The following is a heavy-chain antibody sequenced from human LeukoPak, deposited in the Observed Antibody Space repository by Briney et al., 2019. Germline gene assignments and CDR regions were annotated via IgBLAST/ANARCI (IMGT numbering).Heavy chain of an antibody. CDR2: IIPIFGTA. Sequence: ASVKVSCKASGGTFSSYAIGWVRQAPGQGLEWMGGIIPIFGTANYAQKFQGRVTITTDESTSTAYMELSSLRSEDTAVYYCARGKAPDSSSWYAWFDPWGQGTLVTVSS. V-gene: IGHV1-69*05. D-gene: IGHD6-13*01. CDR3: ARGKAPDSSSWYAWFDP. CDR1: GGTFSSYA. J-gene: IGHJ5*02.